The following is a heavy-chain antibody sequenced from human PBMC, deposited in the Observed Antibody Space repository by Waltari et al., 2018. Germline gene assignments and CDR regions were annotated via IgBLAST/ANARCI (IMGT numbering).Heavy chain of an antibody. Sequence: QGQLQESGPGRAKPSESLSLTCNVPGGHFSRYYWSWIRQPPGKGLEWSEYIYYSGSTNYNPSLKSRVTISVDTSKNQFSLKLSSVTAADTAVYYCARVMDWLRRPYYFDYWGQGTLVTVSS. D-gene: IGHD5-12*01. CDR3: ARVMDWLRRPYYFDY. CDR1: GGHFSRYY. V-gene: IGHV4-59*01. J-gene: IGHJ4*02. CDR2: IYYSGST.